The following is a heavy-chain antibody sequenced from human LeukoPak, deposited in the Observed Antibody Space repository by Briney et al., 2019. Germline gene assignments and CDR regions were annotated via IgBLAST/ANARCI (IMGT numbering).Heavy chain of an antibody. Sequence: ASVKVSCKASGGTFSSYAISWVRQAPGQGLEWMGRIIPILGIANYAQKFQGRVTITADKSTSTAYMELSSLRSEDTAVYYCARDTGVGSGRNNWFDPWGQGTLVTVSS. J-gene: IGHJ5*02. CDR3: ARDTGVGSGRNNWFDP. V-gene: IGHV1-69*04. D-gene: IGHD2-15*01. CDR1: GGTFSSYA. CDR2: IIPILGIA.